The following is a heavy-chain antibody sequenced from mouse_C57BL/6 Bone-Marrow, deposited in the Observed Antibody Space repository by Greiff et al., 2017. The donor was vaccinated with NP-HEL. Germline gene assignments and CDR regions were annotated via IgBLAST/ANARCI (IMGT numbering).Heavy chain of an antibody. CDR3: ARRGSGYVGYAMDH. D-gene: IGHD3-2*02. V-gene: IGHV1-18*01. CDR2: INPNNGGT. Sequence: EVQLQQSGPELVKPGASVKIPCKASGYTFTDYNMDWVKQSHGKSLEWIGDINPNNGGTIYNQKFKGKATLTVDKSSSTAYMELRSLTSEDTAVYYCARRGSGYVGYAMDHWGQGTSVTVSS. J-gene: IGHJ4*01. CDR1: GYTFTDYN.